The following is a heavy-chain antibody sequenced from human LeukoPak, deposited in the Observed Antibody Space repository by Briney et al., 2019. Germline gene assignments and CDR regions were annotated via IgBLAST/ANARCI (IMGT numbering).Heavy chain of an antibody. D-gene: IGHD3-22*01. CDR3: ATARNYYDSSGYHNWFDP. CDR1: GYNFTNFW. V-gene: IGHV5-51*01. CDR2: IYPGDSDT. J-gene: IGHJ5*02. Sequence: GESLKISCQGSGYNFTNFWIGWVRQMPGKGLEWMGIIYPGDSDTRYSPSFQGQVTISADKSISTAYLQWSSLKASDTAMYYCATARNYYDSSGYHNWFDPWGQGTLVTVSS.